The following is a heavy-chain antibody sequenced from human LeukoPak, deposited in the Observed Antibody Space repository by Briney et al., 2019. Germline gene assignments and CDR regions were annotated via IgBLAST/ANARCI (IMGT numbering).Heavy chain of an antibody. J-gene: IGHJ4*02. CDR3: AKTYSSGWYPNYYFDY. D-gene: IGHD6-19*01. CDR2: INSDGSST. Sequence: PGGSLRLSCAASGFTFSSYWMHWVRQAPGKGLVWVSRINSDGSSTNYADSVKGRFFVSRDNAKNTLYLQMNSLRAEDTAVYYCAKTYSSGWYPNYYFDYWGQGTLVTVSS. V-gene: IGHV3-74*01. CDR1: GFTFSSYW.